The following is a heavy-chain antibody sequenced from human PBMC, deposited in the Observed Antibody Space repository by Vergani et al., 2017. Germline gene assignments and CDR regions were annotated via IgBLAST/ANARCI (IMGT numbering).Heavy chain of an antibody. D-gene: IGHD3-3*01. CDR1: GGSISSYY. CDR2: IYYSGST. Sequence: QVQLQESGPGLVKPSETLSLTCTVSGGSISSYYWSWIRQPPGKGLEWIGYIYYSGSTNYNPSLKSRVTISVDTSKNQFSLKRRSVTAADTAVYDCARGPPDSASFGVVRDNWFDPWGQGTLVTVSS. CDR3: ARGPPDSASFGVVRDNWFDP. V-gene: IGHV4-59*01. J-gene: IGHJ5*02.